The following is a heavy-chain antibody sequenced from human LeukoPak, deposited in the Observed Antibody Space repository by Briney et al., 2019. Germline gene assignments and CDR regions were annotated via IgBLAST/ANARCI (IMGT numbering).Heavy chain of an antibody. D-gene: IGHD6-13*01. Sequence: GASVKVSCKASRGTFSSYAISWVRQAPGPGLEWMGGIIPIFGTANYAQKFQGRVTITADESTSTAYMELSSLRSEDTAVYYCARDSLAAALVYWGQGNLVTVSS. CDR3: ARDSLAAALVY. V-gene: IGHV1-69*13. J-gene: IGHJ4*02. CDR1: RGTFSSYA. CDR2: IIPIFGTA.